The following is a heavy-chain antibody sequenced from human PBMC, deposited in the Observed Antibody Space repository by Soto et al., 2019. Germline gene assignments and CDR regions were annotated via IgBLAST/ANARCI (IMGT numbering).Heavy chain of an antibody. CDR3: ARARSNHDY. Sequence: QVQLVQSGAEVKKPGASVKVSCNASGYTFTNYGISWLRQAPGPGLEWMGWISAYNGNTNYAQKLQGRDTTTTDTSTSPAYMELRSLRSDDSAVYSWARARSNHDYWGQGTLVTVSS. J-gene: IGHJ4*02. CDR1: GYTFTNYG. V-gene: IGHV1-18*01. CDR2: ISAYNGNT.